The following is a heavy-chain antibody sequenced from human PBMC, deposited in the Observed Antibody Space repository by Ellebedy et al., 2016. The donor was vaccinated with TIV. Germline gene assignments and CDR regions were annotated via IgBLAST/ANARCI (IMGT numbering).Heavy chain of an antibody. CDR3: ARDMGWGNERFNDAFDI. Sequence: GESLKISCAASGFTFRDSYMSWVCQPPGKGLEWVSFISVSNIYTNYADSVKGRFTISRDNAKNSLSLQMNSLRAEDTAVYYCARDMGWGNERFNDAFDIWGQGTMVTVSP. D-gene: IGHD7-27*01. J-gene: IGHJ3*02. V-gene: IGHV3-11*06. CDR1: GFTFRDSY. CDR2: ISVSNIYT.